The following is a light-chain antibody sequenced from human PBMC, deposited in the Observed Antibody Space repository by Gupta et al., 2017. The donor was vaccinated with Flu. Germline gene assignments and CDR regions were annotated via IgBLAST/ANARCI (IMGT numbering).Light chain of an antibody. J-gene: IGLJ2*01. CDR2: ENK. V-gene: IGLV1-51*02. CDR3: GAWDGSLRAVV. CDR1: SSNIGDNY. Sequence: QSVLTQPPSVSAAPGQKVTISCSGSSSNIGDNYVFWYQQIPGTAPRLVIYENKRRPSAIPDRFSGSKSVTSATLDITGLQTGDEADYYCGAWDGSLRAVVFGGGTKLTVL.